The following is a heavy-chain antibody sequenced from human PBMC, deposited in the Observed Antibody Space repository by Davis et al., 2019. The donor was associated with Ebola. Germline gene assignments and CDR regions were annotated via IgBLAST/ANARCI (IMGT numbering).Heavy chain of an antibody. Sequence: SVKVSCKASGFTLSRFTFIWVRQAPGQGLEWMGGIIPVFGTTNYAQKFQGRVTITADESTTTAYMELSSLTSEDTALYYCARLGTPYSSYDHLDYWGQGALVTVSS. J-gene: IGHJ4*02. V-gene: IGHV1-69*13. CDR3: ARLGTPYSSYDHLDY. CDR1: GFTLSRFT. D-gene: IGHD5-12*01. CDR2: IIPVFGTT.